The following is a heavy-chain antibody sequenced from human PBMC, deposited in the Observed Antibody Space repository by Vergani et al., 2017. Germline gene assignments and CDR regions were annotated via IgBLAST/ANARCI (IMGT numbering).Heavy chain of an antibody. J-gene: IGHJ3*01. D-gene: IGHD3-9*01. V-gene: IGHV2-70*04. Sequence: QVTLKESGPALVKPTQTLTLTCTFSGFSLSTSGMRVSWIRQPPGMALEWLARIDWDDDKFYSTSLKTRLTISKDTSKNQVVLTMTTMDPVDTATYYCVHRLGYFDWDGAFDVWGPGTMVTVSS. CDR3: VHRLGYFDWDGAFDV. CDR1: GFSLSTSGMR. CDR2: IDWDDDK.